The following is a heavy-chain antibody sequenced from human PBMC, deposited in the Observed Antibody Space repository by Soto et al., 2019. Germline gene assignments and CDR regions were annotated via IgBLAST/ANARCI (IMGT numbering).Heavy chain of an antibody. CDR1: GFTFSSYG. Sequence: PGGSLRLSCAASGFTFSSYGMHWVRQAPGKGLEWVAVIWYDGSNKYYADSVKGRFTISRDNSKNTLYLQMNSLRAEDTAVYYCAREIRRPILVSYYMDVWGKGTTVTVSS. J-gene: IGHJ6*03. D-gene: IGHD2-21*01. CDR2: IWYDGSNK. V-gene: IGHV3-33*01. CDR3: AREIRRPILVSYYMDV.